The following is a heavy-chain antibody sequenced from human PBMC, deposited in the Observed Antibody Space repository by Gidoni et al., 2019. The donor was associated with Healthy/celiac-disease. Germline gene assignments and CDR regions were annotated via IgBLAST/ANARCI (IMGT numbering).Heavy chain of an antibody. V-gene: IGHV5-10-1*01. CDR1: GYSFPTYW. J-gene: IGHJ4*02. CDR3: ATLAVAGPKGLDY. CDR2: IDPRDSYT. Sequence: EVQLVQSGAEVKKPGESLRISCKGSGYSFPTYWISWVRQMPGKGLEWMGRIDPRDSYTSYSPSFQGHVTISTDKSISTAYLQWNSLKASDTAMYYCATLAVAGPKGLDYWGQGTLVTVSS. D-gene: IGHD6-19*01.